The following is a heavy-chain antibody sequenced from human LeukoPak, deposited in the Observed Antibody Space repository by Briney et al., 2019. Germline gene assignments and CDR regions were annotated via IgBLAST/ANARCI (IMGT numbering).Heavy chain of an antibody. CDR3: ARASLRGTPTWFDP. V-gene: IGHV4-30-4*01. Sequence: SETLSLTCTVSGGSISSGDYYWSWIRQPPGTGLEWIGYIYYSGSAYYYPSLESRVTISVDTSKNQFSLNLNSVTAADTAVYYCARASLRGTPTWFDPWGQGTLVTVSS. CDR2: IYYSGSA. CDR1: GGSISSGDYY. J-gene: IGHJ5*02.